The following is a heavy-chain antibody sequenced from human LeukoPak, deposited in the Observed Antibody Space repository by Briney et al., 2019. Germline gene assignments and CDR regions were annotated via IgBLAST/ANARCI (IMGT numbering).Heavy chain of an antibody. CDR2: INWNGGRT. CDR1: GFTFDDYG. D-gene: IGHD6-13*01. Sequence: GGSLRLSCAASGFTFDDYGMSWVRQAPGKGLEWVSGINWNGGRTGYADSVKGRFTISRDNSKNTLFLQMNSLRAEDTAVYYCAKDIAASGLPRIFDFWGQGTLVTVSS. CDR3: AKDIAASGLPRIFDF. V-gene: IGHV3-20*04. J-gene: IGHJ4*02.